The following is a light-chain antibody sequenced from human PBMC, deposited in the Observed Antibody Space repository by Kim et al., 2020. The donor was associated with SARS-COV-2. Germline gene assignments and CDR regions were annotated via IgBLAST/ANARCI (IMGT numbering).Light chain of an antibody. CDR2: YDT. CDR1: SIGLQS. CDR3: QVWDTGSDHPI. Sequence: PGKTARITCGENSIGLQSVHWYQQKPGQAPVLVIYYDTDRPSGIPERFSGSNSGNTATLTINRVEAGDEADYYCQVWDTGSDHPIFGGGTQLTVL. V-gene: IGLV3-21*04. J-gene: IGLJ2*01.